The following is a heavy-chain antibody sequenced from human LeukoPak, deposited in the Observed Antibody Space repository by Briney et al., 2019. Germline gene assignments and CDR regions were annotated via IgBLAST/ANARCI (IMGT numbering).Heavy chain of an antibody. J-gene: IGHJ3*02. Sequence: GTSVKVSCKASGFTFTNSAMQWVRLARGQRLEWIGCIVVGSGNTNYAQKFQERVTFTSDVSTTTAHIDLNCLRCADKAVYYFPAPRDGDYQNDAFDIWGQGTMVTVSS. CDR2: IVVGSGNT. CDR3: PAPRDGDYQNDAFDI. CDR1: GFTFTNSA. V-gene: IGHV1-58*02. D-gene: IGHD4-17*01.